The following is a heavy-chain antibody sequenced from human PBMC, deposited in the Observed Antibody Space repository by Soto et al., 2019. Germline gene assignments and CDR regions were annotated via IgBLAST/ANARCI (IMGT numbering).Heavy chain of an antibody. CDR2: ISAYDGKT. J-gene: IGHJ5*02. CDR1: GYAFNTYG. CDR3: ARDPHEFWTSYWFDP. Sequence: ASVKVSCKTSGYAFNTYGINWVRQAPGQGLELMGWISAYDGKTTYAEKFQGRVTLTTDTSTSTAYMELRSLRSDDTAIYYCARDPHEFWTSYWFDPWGQGTPVTVS. D-gene: IGHD3-3*01. V-gene: IGHV1-18*01.